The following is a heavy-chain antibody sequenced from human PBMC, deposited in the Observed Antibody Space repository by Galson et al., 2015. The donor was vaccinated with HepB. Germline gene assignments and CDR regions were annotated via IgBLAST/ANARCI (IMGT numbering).Heavy chain of an antibody. CDR3: AKSPYIYGGNSDY. Sequence: SLRLSCAASGFTFSSYAMSWVRQAPEKGLEWVSAISGSGGSTYYADSVKGRFTISRDNSKNTLYLQMNSLRAEDTAVYYCAKSPYIYGGNSDYWGQGTLVTVPS. V-gene: IGHV3-23*01. CDR1: GFTFSSYA. D-gene: IGHD4-23*01. J-gene: IGHJ4*02. CDR2: ISGSGGST.